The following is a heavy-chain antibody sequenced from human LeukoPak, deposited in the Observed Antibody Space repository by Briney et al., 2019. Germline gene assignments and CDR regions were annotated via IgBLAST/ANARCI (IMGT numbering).Heavy chain of an antibody. D-gene: IGHD3-10*01. CDR1: GFTFSSYG. V-gene: IGHV3-30*02. CDR2: IRYDGSNE. Sequence: PGGSLRLSCAASGFTFSSYGMHWVRQAPGKGLEWVAFIRYDGSNEYYADSMKGRFTISRDNSKNTLYLQMNSLRAEDTAVYYCATPYYYGSGSRYCFDCWGQGTLVTVSS. J-gene: IGHJ4*02. CDR3: ATPYYYGSGSRYCFDC.